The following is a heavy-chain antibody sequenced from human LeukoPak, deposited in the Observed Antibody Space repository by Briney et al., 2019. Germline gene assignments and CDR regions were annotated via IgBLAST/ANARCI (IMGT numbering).Heavy chain of an antibody. CDR3: ARRWFGELMIDYYGMDV. V-gene: IGHV1-69*13. CDR1: GGTFSSYA. J-gene: IGHJ6*02. D-gene: IGHD3-10*01. CDR2: IIPIFGTS. Sequence: ASVKVSCKASGGTFSSYAISWVRQAPGQGLEWMGGIIPIFGTSNYAQKLQGRVTITADESTSTAYMELSSLRSEDTAVYYCARRWFGELMIDYYGMDVWGQGTTVTVSS.